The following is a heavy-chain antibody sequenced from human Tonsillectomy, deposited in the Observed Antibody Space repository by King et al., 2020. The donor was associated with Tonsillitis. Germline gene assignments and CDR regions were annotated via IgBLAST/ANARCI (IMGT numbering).Heavy chain of an antibody. Sequence: QLQESGPGLVKPSGTLSLTCAVSGGSINTSNWWSWVRQPPGKGLEWIGEIYHSGGTNYNPSLKSRVTISLDKSKNQFSLKLSSVTAADTAVYYCARDGSPSTITVSDWFDPWGQGTLAT. CDR2: IYHSGGT. V-gene: IGHV4-4*02. CDR3: ARDGSPSTITVSDWFDP. D-gene: IGHD3-10*01. J-gene: IGHJ5*02. CDR1: GGSINTSNW.